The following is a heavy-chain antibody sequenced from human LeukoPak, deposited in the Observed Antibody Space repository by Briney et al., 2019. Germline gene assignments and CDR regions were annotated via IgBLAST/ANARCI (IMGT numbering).Heavy chain of an antibody. V-gene: IGHV3-23*01. J-gene: IGHJ4*02. CDR3: ASPTYYCDSSGALYFDY. CDR2: ISGSGGST. D-gene: IGHD3-22*01. Sequence: PGGSLRLSCAASGFTFSSYAMSWVRQAPGKGLEWVSAISGSGGSTYYADSVKGRFTISRDNSKNTLYLQMNSLRAEDTAVYYCASPTYYCDSSGALYFDYWGQGTLVTVSS. CDR1: GFTFSSYA.